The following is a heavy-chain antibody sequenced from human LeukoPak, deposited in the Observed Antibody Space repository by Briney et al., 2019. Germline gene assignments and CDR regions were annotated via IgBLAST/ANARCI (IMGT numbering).Heavy chain of an antibody. CDR2: IYYSGST. CDR1: GGSFSGYY. D-gene: IGHD3/OR15-3a*01. CDR3: ARSDWPTYYYMDV. J-gene: IGHJ6*03. Sequence: SETLSLTCAVYGGSFSGYYWSWIRQPPGKGLEWIGYIYYSGSTNYNPSLKSRVTISVDTSKNQFSLKLSSVTAADTAVYYCARSDWPTYYYMDVWGKGTTVTISS. V-gene: IGHV4-59*01.